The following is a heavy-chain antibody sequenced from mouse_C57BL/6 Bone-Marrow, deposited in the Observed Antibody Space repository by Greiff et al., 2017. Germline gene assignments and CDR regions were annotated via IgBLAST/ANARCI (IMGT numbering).Heavy chain of an antibody. CDR3: ASFYYYGSSYDY. J-gene: IGHJ2*01. CDR2: IYPRSGNT. Sequence: QVQLQQSGAELVRPGASVKLSCKASGYTFTSYGISWVKQRTGQGLEWIGEIYPRSGNTYYNEKFKGKATLTADKSSSTAYMELRSLTSEDSAVYFCASFYYYGSSYDYWGQGTTLTVSS. V-gene: IGHV1-81*01. D-gene: IGHD1-1*01. CDR1: GYTFTSYG.